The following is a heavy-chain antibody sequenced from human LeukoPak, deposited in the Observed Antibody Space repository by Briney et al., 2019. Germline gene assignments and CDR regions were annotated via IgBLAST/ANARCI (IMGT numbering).Heavy chain of an antibody. V-gene: IGHV1-69*15. CDR3: ARSVLSDTAMAGRGGYYYYYMDV. CDR2: IIPIFGTA. J-gene: IGHJ6*03. Sequence: SVKVSCKASGGTFSSYAISWVRQAPGQGLEWMGRIIPIFGTANYAQKFQGRVTITADESTSTAYMELSSLRSEDTAVYYCARSVLSDTAMAGRGGYYYYYMDVWGKGTTVTVSS. D-gene: IGHD5-18*01. CDR1: GGTFSSYA.